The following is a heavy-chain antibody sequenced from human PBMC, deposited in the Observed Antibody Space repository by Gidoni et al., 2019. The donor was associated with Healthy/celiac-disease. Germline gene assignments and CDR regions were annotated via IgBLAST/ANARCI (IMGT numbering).Heavy chain of an antibody. CDR2: IRGSGGST. D-gene: IGHD4-4*01. CDR1: GFTFSSYA. CDR3: AKDPALQYYFDY. J-gene: IGHJ4*02. Sequence: EVQLLESGGGLVQPGGSLRLSCAASGFTFSSYAMSWVRQAPGKGLEWVSAIRGSGGSTYYADSVKGRFTISRDNSKNTLYLQMNSLRAEDTAVYYCAKDPALQYYFDYWGQGTLVTVSS. V-gene: IGHV3-23*01.